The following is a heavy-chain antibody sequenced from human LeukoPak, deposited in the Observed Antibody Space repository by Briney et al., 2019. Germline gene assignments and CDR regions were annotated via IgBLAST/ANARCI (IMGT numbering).Heavy chain of an antibody. Sequence: GCALTLSCQTPGCTVRNNYMTWVGQATGKKLEGVSVIHGGGSTYYADSVKGRFTISRDNSKNTLYLQMNSLRAEDTAVYYCARDPTDGSVHRPGAFDIWGQGTMVTVSS. CDR1: GCTVRNNY. D-gene: IGHD5-24*01. V-gene: IGHV3-66*01. CDR2: IHGGGST. CDR3: ARDPTDGSVHRPGAFDI. J-gene: IGHJ3*02.